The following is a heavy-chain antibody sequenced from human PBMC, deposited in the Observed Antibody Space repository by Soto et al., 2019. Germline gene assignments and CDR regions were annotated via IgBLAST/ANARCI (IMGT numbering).Heavy chain of an antibody. CDR2: IYYSGTT. V-gene: IGHV4-31*02. CDR3: ARGRGYSYGPYYFDY. D-gene: IGHD5-18*01. J-gene: IGHJ4*02. Sequence: TLSLTCTVSGGSISSEGYYWSWFRQLPGKGLEWIGDIYYSGTTYHNPSLGSRLTISGGASKNQFPLKLSSVTAADTALYYCARGRGYSYGPYYFDYWGQGTLVTVSS. CDR1: GGSISSEGYY.